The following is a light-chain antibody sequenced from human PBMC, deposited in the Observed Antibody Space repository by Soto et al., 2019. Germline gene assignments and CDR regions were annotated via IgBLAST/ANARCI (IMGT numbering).Light chain of an antibody. CDR1: SSDVGSYNR. J-gene: IGLJ1*01. Sequence: QSVLTQPPSVSGSPGQSVAISCTGTSSDVGSYNRVAWYQQPPGTAPKLIIYDVTNRPSGVPDRFSGSKSGNTASLTISGLQAEDEVFFFCNSFTSSSSYFLGLGTKVTVL. CDR2: DVT. CDR3: NSFTSSSSYF. V-gene: IGLV2-18*02.